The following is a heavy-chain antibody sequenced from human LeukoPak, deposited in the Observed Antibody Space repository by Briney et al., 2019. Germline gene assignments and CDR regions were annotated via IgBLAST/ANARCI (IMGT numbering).Heavy chain of an antibody. Sequence: SETLSLTCTVSGGTFSSSSYYWGWVRQSPEMGLECVGTIYYAGDTYYNPSLESRITISVDTSKNQFSLKLRSVTATDTAVYYCATWDSGRYSQIDNWGQGTLVTVSS. D-gene: IGHD1-26*01. CDR2: IYYAGDT. J-gene: IGHJ4*02. V-gene: IGHV4-39*01. CDR1: GGTFSSSSYY. CDR3: ATWDSGRYSQIDN.